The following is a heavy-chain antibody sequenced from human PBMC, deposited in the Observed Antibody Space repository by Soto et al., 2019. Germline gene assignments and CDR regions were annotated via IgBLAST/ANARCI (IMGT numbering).Heavy chain of an antibody. CDR1: GGSFSGYY. V-gene: IGHV4-34*01. J-gene: IGHJ6*03. Sequence: QVQLQQWGAGLLKPSETLSLTCAVYGGSFSGYYWSWIRQPPGKGLEWIGEINHSGSTNYNPSLKSRVTISVDTSKNQFSLKLSSVTAADTAVYYCARARCYYYYMDVWGKGTTVTVSS. CDR2: INHSGST. CDR3: ARARCYYYYMDV.